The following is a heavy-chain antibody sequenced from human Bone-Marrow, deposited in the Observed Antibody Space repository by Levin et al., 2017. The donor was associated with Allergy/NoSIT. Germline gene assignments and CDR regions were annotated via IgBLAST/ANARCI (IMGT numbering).Heavy chain of an antibody. CDR3: ARDPYYDILSYFDY. J-gene: IGHJ4*02. CDR2: ISYDGSNK. D-gene: IGHD3-9*01. V-gene: IGHV3-30-3*01. CDR1: GFTFSSYA. Sequence: LKISCAASGFTFSSYAMHWVRQAPGKGLEWVAVISYDGSNKYYADSVKGRFTISRDNSKNTLYLQMNSLRAEDTAVYYCARDPYYDILSYFDYWGQGTLVTVSS.